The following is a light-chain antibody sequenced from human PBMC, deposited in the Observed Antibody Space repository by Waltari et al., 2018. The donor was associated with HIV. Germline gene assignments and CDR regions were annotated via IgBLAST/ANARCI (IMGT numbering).Light chain of an antibody. CDR1: SSSTGAGSD. CDR2: QNI. J-gene: IGLJ2*01. Sequence: QSLLPHPHSVSRAPGPRLTISGTGRSSSTGAGSDVHGYQKYPGTAPKLLIFQNIHRPSGVPDRFSGSKSVTSAALVITGLQAEDEADYYCQSYDRRLMWVFGGGTSLTV. V-gene: IGLV1-40*01. CDR3: QSYDRRLMWV.